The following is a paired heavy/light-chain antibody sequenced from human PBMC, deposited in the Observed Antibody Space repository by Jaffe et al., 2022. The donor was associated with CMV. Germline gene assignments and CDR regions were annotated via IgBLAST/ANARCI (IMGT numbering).Heavy chain of an antibody. V-gene: IGHV3-7*03. CDR2: INPDGSAE. Sequence: EVQLVESGGGLVQPGGSLRLSCAASGFIFSSNWMNWLRQAPGKGLEWVANINPDGSAEGYVDSVKGRFTISRDNADNSLYLHMNTLRAEDTAVYYCTGISLGANADYWGQGTLVTVSS. J-gene: IGHJ4*02. CDR1: GFIFSSNW. CDR3: TGISLGANADY. D-gene: IGHD1-26*01.
Light chain of an antibody. CDR3: MQGTHWPHT. V-gene: IGKV2-30*02. J-gene: IGKJ2*01. CDR1: QSLVRSDGSTT. Sequence: DVVMTQSPLSLPVTLGQPASISCRSSQSLVRSDGSTTLNWFQQRPGQSPRRLIYLVSERDSGVPDRFSGSGSGTDFTLKIARVEAEDVGVYYCMQGTHWPHTFGQGTKLEI. CDR2: LVS.